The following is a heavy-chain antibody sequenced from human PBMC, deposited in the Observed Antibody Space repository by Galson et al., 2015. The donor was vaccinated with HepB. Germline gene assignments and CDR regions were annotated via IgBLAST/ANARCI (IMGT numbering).Heavy chain of an antibody. V-gene: IGHV5-51*01. D-gene: IGHD3-3*01. J-gene: IGHJ6*02. CDR3: TVVWSGYPQDSYGMDV. Sequence: QSGAEVKKPGESLKISCKGSGYSFTSYWIGWVRQMPGKGLEWMGIIYPGDSDTRYSPSFQGQVTISADKSISTAYLQWSSLKASDTAMYYGTVVWSGYPQDSYGMDVWVPGSTVTLSS. CDR2: IYPGDSDT. CDR1: GYSFTSYW.